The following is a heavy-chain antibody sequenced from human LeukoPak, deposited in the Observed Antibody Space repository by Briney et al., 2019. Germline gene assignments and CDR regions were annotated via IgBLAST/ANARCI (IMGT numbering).Heavy chain of an antibody. V-gene: IGHV4-39*01. Sequence: PSETLSLTCTVSGDSISSSSYYWGWIRQPPGKGLEWIGSIYYSGSTYYNPSLKSRVTISVDTSKNQFSLKLSSVTAADTAVYYCASRDYYDSSGYLYTGDYWGQGTLVTVSS. J-gene: IGHJ4*02. CDR2: IYYSGST. CDR3: ASRDYYDSSGYLYTGDY. CDR1: GDSISSSSYY. D-gene: IGHD3-22*01.